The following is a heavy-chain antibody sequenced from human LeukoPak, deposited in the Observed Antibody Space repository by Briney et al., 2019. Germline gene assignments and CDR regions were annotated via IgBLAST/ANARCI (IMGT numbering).Heavy chain of an antibody. V-gene: IGHV4-34*01. Sequence: SETLSLPCAVYGGSFSGYYWSWIRQPPGKGLEWIGEINHSGSTNYNPSLKSRVTISVDTSKNQFSLKVSSVTAADTAVYYCARTGGYASGTYHPLDYWGQGTLVTVSS. CDR2: INHSGST. CDR1: GGSFSGYY. CDR3: ARTGGYASGTYHPLDY. J-gene: IGHJ4*02. D-gene: IGHD3-10*01.